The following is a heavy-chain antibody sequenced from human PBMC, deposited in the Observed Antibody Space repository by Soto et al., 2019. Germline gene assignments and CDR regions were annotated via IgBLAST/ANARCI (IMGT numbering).Heavy chain of an antibody. CDR3: ARRAETNGWNGFGADKYYFDF. V-gene: IGHV1-8*01. J-gene: IGHJ4*02. CDR2: MNPNTGNS. CDR1: GYTFTSYD. D-gene: IGHD1-1*01. Sequence: SVKVSCKASGYTFTSYDIYWVRQATGQGLEWMGWMNPNTGNSGYAQKFQGRVTMTSDTSISTAHMELSSLRSEDTAVYYCARRAETNGWNGFGADKYYFDFWGQGTLVTGSS.